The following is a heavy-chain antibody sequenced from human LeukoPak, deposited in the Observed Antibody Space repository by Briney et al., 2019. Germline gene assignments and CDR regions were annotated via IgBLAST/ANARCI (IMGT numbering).Heavy chain of an antibody. D-gene: IGHD4-11*01. CDR2: ISGSGGTA. J-gene: IGHJ5*01. CDR3: AKSSGYSDYAWFDS. Sequence: GGSLRLSCAASGFTFDDYAMSWVRQAPGKGLERVSLISGSGGTAYYADSVKGRFTISRDKSKNTVFLQMNSLRDDDTALYFCAKSSGYSDYAWFDSWGQGTLVTVSS. V-gene: IGHV3-23*01. CDR1: GFTFDDYA.